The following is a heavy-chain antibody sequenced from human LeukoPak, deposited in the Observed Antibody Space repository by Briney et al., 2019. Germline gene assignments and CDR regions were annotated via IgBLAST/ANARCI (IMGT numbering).Heavy chain of an antibody. Sequence: GGSLRLSCAASGFTFSSYSMNWVRQAPGKGLEWVSSISSSSSYIYYADSVKGRFTISRDNAKNPLYLQMNSLRAEDTAVYYCASGCSTSCNIRHPFDYWGQGTLVTVSS. J-gene: IGHJ4*02. CDR2: ISSSSSYI. V-gene: IGHV3-21*01. CDR3: ASGCSTSCNIRHPFDY. CDR1: GFTFSSYS. D-gene: IGHD2-2*02.